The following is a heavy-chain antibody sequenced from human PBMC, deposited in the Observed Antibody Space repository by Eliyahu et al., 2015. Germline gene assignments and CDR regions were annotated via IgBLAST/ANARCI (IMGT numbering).Heavy chain of an antibody. CDR1: GFSFSSSW. D-gene: IGHD2-15*01. CDR2: INGDGSTT. Sequence: EVQLVESGGGTVQPGGSLRLSCAASGFSFSSSWMHWVRQAPGKGLVWVSRINGDGSTTTYADSVKGRFTISRDNAKNTLYLQMNSLRAEDTAAYYCASLGYCSGGSCHGDFDYWGQGTLVTVSS. J-gene: IGHJ4*02. V-gene: IGHV3-74*01. CDR3: ASLGYCSGGSCHGDFDY.